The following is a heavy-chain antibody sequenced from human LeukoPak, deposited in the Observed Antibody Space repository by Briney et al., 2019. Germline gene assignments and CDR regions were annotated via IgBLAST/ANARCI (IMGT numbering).Heavy chain of an antibody. CDR3: VRVCDSDCQAAHAFDI. CDR2: SKSKADGGAT. V-gene: IGHV3-15*01. CDR1: GFTFSYAW. J-gene: IGHJ3*02. D-gene: IGHD2-21*02. Sequence: GGSLRLSCAASGFTFSYAWMSWVRQAPGKGLEWVGLSKSKADGGATDYAAPVKGRFTISRDDSENTLYLQMNSLNTEDTAVYYCVRVCDSDCQAAHAFDIWGQGTMVSVSS.